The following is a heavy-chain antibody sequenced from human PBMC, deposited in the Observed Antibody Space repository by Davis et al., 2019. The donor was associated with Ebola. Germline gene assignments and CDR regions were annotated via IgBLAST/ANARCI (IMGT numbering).Heavy chain of an antibody. CDR3: ARNSAPPDY. CDR1: GFTFSDYY. V-gene: IGHV3-11*01. J-gene: IGHJ4*02. Sequence: GESLKISRAASGFTFSDYYMSWVRQAPGKGLEWISCINHSGDSIFYADFVKGRFTMSRDNAKNFLYLQLSSLRADDTAMYYCARNSAPPDYWGQGALVTVSS. CDR2: INHSGDSI. D-gene: IGHD6-6*01.